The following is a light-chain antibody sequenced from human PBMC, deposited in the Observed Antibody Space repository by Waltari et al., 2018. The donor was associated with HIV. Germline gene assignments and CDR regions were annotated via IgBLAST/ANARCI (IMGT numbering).Light chain of an antibody. V-gene: IGLV4-69*01. CDR2: VSNDGRH. CDR3: QTWDSGIRV. Sequence: QVVLTHSPSASAFLGASVKLTCTLSSGHSTYAIAWPQQQPEKGPRYLMKVSNDGRHNKGDGIPDRFSGSSSGAERYLTISSLQSDDEADYYCQTWDSGIRVFGGGTRLTVL. J-gene: IGLJ3*02. CDR1: SGHSTYA.